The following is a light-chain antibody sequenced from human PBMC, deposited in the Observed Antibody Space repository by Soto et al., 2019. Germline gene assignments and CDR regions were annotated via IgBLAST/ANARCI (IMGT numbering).Light chain of an antibody. CDR1: QSVSSNS. Sequence: EIVLTQSPGTVSLSRVERATLSCTASQSVSSNSLAWYHQKPGQPPRLLMYGASSRATGIPDRFSGRGSGTDFTLTISRLEPEDFAMYYCQQYGSSLITFGQGTRLEIK. V-gene: IGKV3-20*01. J-gene: IGKJ5*01. CDR2: GAS. CDR3: QQYGSSLIT.